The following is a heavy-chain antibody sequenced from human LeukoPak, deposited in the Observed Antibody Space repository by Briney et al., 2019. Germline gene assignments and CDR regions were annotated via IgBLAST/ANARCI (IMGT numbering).Heavy chain of an antibody. Sequence: SGGSLRLSCAASGFTFNSFWMSWVRQAPGKGLEWVASIKQDGSEKSYVGSVKGRSTMSRDNAENSLYLQMNNLRAEDTAVYYCARASRGETTFLWGQGTLVTVSS. CDR3: ARASRGETTFL. D-gene: IGHD4-17*01. V-gene: IGHV3-7*01. CDR2: IKQDGSEK. CDR1: GFTFNSFW. J-gene: IGHJ4*02.